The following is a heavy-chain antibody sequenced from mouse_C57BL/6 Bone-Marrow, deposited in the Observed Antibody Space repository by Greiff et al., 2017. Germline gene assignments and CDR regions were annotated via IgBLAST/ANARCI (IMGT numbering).Heavy chain of an antibody. CDR2: INPSTGGT. CDR3: ARRAIVTTWYFDV. Sequence: QLQSGPELVKPGASVKISCKASGYSFTGYYMNWVKQSPEKSLEWIGEINPSTGGTTYNQKFKAKATLTVDKSSSTAYMQLKSLTSEDSAVYYCARRAIVTTWYFDVWGTGTTVTVSS. V-gene: IGHV1-42*01. J-gene: IGHJ1*03. D-gene: IGHD2-5*01. CDR1: GYSFTGYY.